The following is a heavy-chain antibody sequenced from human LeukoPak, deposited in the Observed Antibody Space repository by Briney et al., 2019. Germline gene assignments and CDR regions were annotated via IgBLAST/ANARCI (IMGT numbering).Heavy chain of an antibody. V-gene: IGHV1-2*04. CDR1: GYTFTGYY. J-gene: IGHJ4*02. CDR2: INPNSGGT. Sequence: ASVKVSCKASGYTFTGYYMHWVRQAPGQGLEWMGWINPNSGGTNYAQKFQGWVTMTRDTSISTAYMELSRLRSDDTAVYYCAKGQFSHYDSSGHERYYFDYWGQGTLVTVSS. D-gene: IGHD3-22*01. CDR3: AKGQFSHYDSSGHERYYFDY.